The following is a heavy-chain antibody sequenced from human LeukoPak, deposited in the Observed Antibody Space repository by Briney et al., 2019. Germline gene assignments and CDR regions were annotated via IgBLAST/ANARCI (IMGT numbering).Heavy chain of an antibody. CDR2: INHSGST. V-gene: IGHV4-34*01. D-gene: IGHD6-13*01. J-gene: IGHJ6*04. CDR1: GGSFSGYY. Sequence: SETLSLTCAVYGGSFSGYYWSWIRQPPGKGLEWIGEINHSGSTNYNPSLKSRVTISVDTSKNQFSLKLSSVTAADTAVYYCARDQWGSRMDVWGKGTTVTVSS. CDR3: ARDQWGSRMDV.